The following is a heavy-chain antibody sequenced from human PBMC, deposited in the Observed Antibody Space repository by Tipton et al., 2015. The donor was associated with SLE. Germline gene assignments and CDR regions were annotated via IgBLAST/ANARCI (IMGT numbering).Heavy chain of an antibody. J-gene: IGHJ4*02. CDR3: AKANHYYYGSGSYRY. CDR2: ISWNSGSI. D-gene: IGHD3-10*01. CDR1: GFTFDDYA. Sequence: RSLRLSCAASGFTFDDYAMHWVRQAPGKGLEWVSGISWNSGSIGYADSVKGRFTISRDNAKNSLYLQMNSLRAEDTALYYCAKANHYYYGSGSYRYWGQGTLVTVSS. V-gene: IGHV3-9*01.